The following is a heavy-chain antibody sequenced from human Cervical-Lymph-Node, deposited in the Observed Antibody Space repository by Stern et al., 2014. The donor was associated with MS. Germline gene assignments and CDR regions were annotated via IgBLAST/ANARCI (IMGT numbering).Heavy chain of an antibody. J-gene: IGHJ5*02. D-gene: IGHD5-12*01. V-gene: IGHV3-30*18. CDR3: AKDSEYSASESAS. Sequence: MQLVESGGGVVQPGRSLRLSCSASGFTFSNFAMHWVRQAPGKGLERVAVVLSDGSNTYYADSVKGRFTISRDASKNTVFLQMNSLGAEDTAVYYCAKDSEYSASESASWGQGTLVTVPS. CDR2: VLSDGSNT. CDR1: GFTFSNFA.